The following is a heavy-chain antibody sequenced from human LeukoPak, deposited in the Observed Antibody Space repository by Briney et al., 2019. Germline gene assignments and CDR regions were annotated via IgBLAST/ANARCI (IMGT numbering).Heavy chain of an antibody. CDR3: ARGVDTAMEADY. Sequence: SETLSLTCTGSGGSISSYYWSWIRQPPGKGLEWIGYIYYSGSTNYNPSLKSRVTISVDTSKNQFSLKLSSVTAADTAVYYCARGVDTAMEADYWGQGTLVTVSS. V-gene: IGHV4-59*01. D-gene: IGHD5-18*01. CDR1: GGSISSYY. J-gene: IGHJ4*02. CDR2: IYYSGST.